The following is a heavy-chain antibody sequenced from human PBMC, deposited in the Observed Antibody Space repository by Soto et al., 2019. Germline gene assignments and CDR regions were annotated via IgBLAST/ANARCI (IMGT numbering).Heavy chain of an antibody. D-gene: IGHD1-26*01. CDR3: ARVPSSGSYRSYYYYGMDV. CDR2: ISSSSNTI. V-gene: IGHV3-48*02. CDR1: GFTLRTYS. Sequence: EVQLVESGGGLVQPGGSLRVSCTASGFTLRTYSLNWVRQAPGKGLEWISDISSSSNTIYYADSVKGRFTISRDNAKHSLSLQMNSLRDEDPAVYYCARVPSSGSYRSYYYYGMDVWGQGTTVTVSS. J-gene: IGHJ6*02.